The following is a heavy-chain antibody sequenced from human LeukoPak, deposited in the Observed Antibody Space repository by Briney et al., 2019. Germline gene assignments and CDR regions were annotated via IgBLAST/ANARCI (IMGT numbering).Heavy chain of an antibody. V-gene: IGHV4-39*01. Sequence: SETLSLXCTVSGGSISSSSYYWGWNRQPPGKGLEWIGSIYYSGITYYNPSLKSRVTISVDTSKNQFSLKLSSVTAADTAVYYCARRGKRRITIFGVVPNDYWGQGTLVTVSS. D-gene: IGHD3-3*01. J-gene: IGHJ4*02. CDR3: ARRGKRRITIFGVVPNDY. CDR1: GGSISSSSYY. CDR2: IYYSGIT.